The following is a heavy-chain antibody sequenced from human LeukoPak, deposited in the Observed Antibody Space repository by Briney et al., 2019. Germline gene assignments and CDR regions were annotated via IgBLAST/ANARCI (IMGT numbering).Heavy chain of an antibody. CDR2: ISSSGSTI. J-gene: IGHJ4*02. Sequence: GGSLRLSCAASGFTFSSYEMNWVRQAPGKGLEWVSYISSSGSTIYYADSVKGRFTISRDNAKSSLYLQMNSLRAEDTAVYYCARSKARYIAVAVNFDYWGQGTLVTVSS. D-gene: IGHD6-19*01. CDR3: ARSKARYIAVAVNFDY. V-gene: IGHV3-48*03. CDR1: GFTFSSYE.